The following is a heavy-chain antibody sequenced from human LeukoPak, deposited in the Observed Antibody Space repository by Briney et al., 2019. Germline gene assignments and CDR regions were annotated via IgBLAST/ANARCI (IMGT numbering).Heavy chain of an antibody. CDR3: ARQQPELEY. CDR1: GGSISSYY. CDR2: IYYSGST. Sequence: SETLSLTCTVSGGSISSYYWSWIRQPPGKGLEWIGYIYYSGSTNYNPSLKSRVTISVDTSKNQFSLKLSSVAAADTAVYYCARQQPELEYWGQGTLVTVSS. D-gene: IGHD1-14*01. V-gene: IGHV4-59*08. J-gene: IGHJ4*02.